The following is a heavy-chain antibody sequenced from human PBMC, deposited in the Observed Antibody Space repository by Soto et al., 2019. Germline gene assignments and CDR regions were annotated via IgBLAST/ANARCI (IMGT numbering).Heavy chain of an antibody. CDR2: INAGNGNT. D-gene: IGHD1-26*01. CDR1: GYTFTSYA. V-gene: IGHV1-3*01. CDR3: ARDVGATAD. Sequence: QVQLVQSGAEVKKTGASVKVSCKASGYTFTSYAMHWVRQAPGQRHEWMGWINAGNGNTKYSQKFQGRVTITRDTSARTADMEFSSLRSEDTAVYYCARDVGATADWGQGTLVTVSS. J-gene: IGHJ4*02.